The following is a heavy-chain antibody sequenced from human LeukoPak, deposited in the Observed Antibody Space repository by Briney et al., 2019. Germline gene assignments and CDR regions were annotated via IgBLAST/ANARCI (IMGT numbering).Heavy chain of an antibody. CDR2: ISGSGGTT. J-gene: IGHJ5*02. CDR1: GFTFNNYA. Sequence: GGSLRLSCAASGFTFNNYAMNWVRQAPGKGLEWVSVISGSGGTTYYADSVKGRFTISRDNSKNTLYLQMNSLRAEDTAVYYCARENPTVRNWFDPWGQGTLVTVSS. CDR3: ARENPTVRNWFDP. D-gene: IGHD4-17*01. V-gene: IGHV3-23*01.